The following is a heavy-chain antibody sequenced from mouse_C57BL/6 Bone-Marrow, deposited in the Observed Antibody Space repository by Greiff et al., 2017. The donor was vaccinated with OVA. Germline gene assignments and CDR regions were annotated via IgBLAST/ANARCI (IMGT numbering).Heavy chain of an antibody. V-gene: IGHV1-26*01. CDR1: GYTFTDYY. CDR2: INPNNGGT. Sequence: EVQLQQSGPELVKPGASVKISCKASGYTFTDYYMNWVKQSHGKSLEWIGDINPNNGGTSYNQKFKGKATLTVDKSSSTAYMELRSLTSEDSAVYYCAREGAITTVVAPRGYFDVWGTGTTVTVSS. J-gene: IGHJ1*03. CDR3: AREGAITTVVAPRGYFDV. D-gene: IGHD1-1*01.